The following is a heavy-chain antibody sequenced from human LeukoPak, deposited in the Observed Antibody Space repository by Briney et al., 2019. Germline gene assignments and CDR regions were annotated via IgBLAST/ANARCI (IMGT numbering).Heavy chain of an antibody. CDR1: GFTFKTYG. CDR2: IRFDGSSK. V-gene: IGHV3-30*02. J-gene: IGHJ4*02. CDR3: AREKKDLLWFGEPSY. D-gene: IGHD3-10*01. Sequence: GGSLRLSCAASGFTFKTYGMHWLRQAPGKGLEWVAFIRFDGSSKYYANFVKGRFSISRDNSKNTLYLHMNSLRPADTAVYYCAREKKDLLWFGEPSYWGQGTLVTVSS.